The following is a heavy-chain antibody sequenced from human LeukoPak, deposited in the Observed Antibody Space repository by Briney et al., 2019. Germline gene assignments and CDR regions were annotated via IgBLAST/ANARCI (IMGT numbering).Heavy chain of an antibody. Sequence: GGSLRLSCAASGFTFSSYWMHWVRQAPGKGLVWVSRINRDGSITTYGDSVKGRFTISRDNAKNTLYLQMSSLRAEDTAVYYCAKENYYGMDAGGQRTTVTVSS. V-gene: IGHV3-74*03. CDR1: GFTFSSYW. CDR2: INRDGSIT. J-gene: IGHJ6*02. CDR3: AKENYYGMDA.